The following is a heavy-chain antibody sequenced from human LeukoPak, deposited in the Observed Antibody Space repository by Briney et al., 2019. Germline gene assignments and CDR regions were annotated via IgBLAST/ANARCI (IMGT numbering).Heavy chain of an antibody. CDR2: INHSGST. CDR3: AVETTDYYYYGMDV. D-gene: IGHD4-17*01. J-gene: IGHJ6*02. V-gene: IGHV4-34*01. CDR1: GGSFSGYY. Sequence: SETLSLTCAVYGGSFSGYYWSWIRQPPGKGLEWIGEINHSGSTNYNPSLKSRVTISVDTSKNQFSLKLSSVTAADTAVYYCAVETTDYYYYGMDVWGQGTTVTVSS.